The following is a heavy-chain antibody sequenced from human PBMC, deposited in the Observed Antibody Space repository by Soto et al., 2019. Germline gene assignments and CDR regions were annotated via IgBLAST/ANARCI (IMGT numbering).Heavy chain of an antibody. Sequence: ASVKVSCKTSGYTFTGYYVHWLRQAPGQGLEWMGWINTNNGGTNYAQKFQGRVTMTRDTAITTAYMELSWLRSDDTAVYYCAREVEPHFAHWGQGTLVTVSS. D-gene: IGHD1-26*01. CDR2: INTNNGGT. CDR3: AREVEPHFAH. J-gene: IGHJ4*02. V-gene: IGHV1-2*02. CDR1: GYTFTGYY.